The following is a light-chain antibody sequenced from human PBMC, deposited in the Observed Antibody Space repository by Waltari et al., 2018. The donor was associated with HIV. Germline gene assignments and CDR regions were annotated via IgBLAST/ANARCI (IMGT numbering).Light chain of an antibody. J-gene: IGKJ4*01. CDR3: QQYYSYPLT. CDR2: AAS. CDR1: QGISSY. V-gene: IGKV1-8*01. Sequence: AIRMTKSPSSFSASTGDRVTITCRASQGISSYLAWYQQKPGKAPKLLIYAASTLQSGVPSRFSGRGSGTDFTLTISCLQSEDFATYYCQQYYSYPLTIGGGTKVEIK.